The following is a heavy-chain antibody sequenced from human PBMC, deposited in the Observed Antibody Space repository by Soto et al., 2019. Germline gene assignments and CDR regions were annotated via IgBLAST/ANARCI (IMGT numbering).Heavy chain of an antibody. CDR2: IIPIFGTA. CDR3: ARDVLVGSYDYVWGSYRPAWFDP. D-gene: IGHD3-16*02. CDR1: GGTFSSYA. V-gene: IGHV1-69*13. Sequence: ASVKVSCKASGGTFSSYAISWVRQAPGQGLEWMGGIIPIFGTANYAQKFQGRVTITADESTSTAYMELSSLRSEDTAVYYCARDVLVGSYDYVWGSYRPAWFDPWGQGTLVTVSS. J-gene: IGHJ5*02.